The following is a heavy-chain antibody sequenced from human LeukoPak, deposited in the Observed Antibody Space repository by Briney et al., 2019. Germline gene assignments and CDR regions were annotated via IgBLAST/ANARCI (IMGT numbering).Heavy chain of an antibody. CDR1: RFTFSSYA. CDR3: AREANYYYDSSGYRTVGY. J-gene: IGHJ4*02. CDR2: ISGSGDHT. D-gene: IGHD3-22*01. V-gene: IGHV3-23*01. Sequence: GGSLRLSCTASRFTFSSYALSWVRQAPGKGLEWVSVISGSGDHTYYADSVKGRFTISRDNSKNTLYLQMNSLRAEDTAVYYCAREANYYYDSSGYRTVGYWGQGTLVTVSS.